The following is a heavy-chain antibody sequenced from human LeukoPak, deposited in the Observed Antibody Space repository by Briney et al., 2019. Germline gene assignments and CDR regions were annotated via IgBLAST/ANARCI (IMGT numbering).Heavy chain of an antibody. CDR2: IKQDGSEK. CDR3: ARRGTSSSWAHFDY. J-gene: IGHJ4*02. CDR1: GFTFSTYW. Sequence: PGGSLTLSCAASGFTFSTYWLTWVRQAPGKGLEWVTNIKQDGSEKYYVDSVKGRFTISRDNVNNSLYLQMNSLGAEDTAVYYCARRGTSSSWAHFDYWGQGTLVTVS. V-gene: IGHV3-7*05. D-gene: IGHD6-13*01.